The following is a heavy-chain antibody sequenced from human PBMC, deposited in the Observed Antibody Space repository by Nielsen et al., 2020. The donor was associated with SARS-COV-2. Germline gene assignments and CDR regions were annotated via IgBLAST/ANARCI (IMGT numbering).Heavy chain of an antibody. CDR2: SYYSGST. Sequence: PGKGLEFIGSSYYSGSTYYNPSLESRVTISVDTSKNQFSLNLSSVSAADTAVYYCARRIMFSTSSYYYYYMDVWGKGTTVTVSS. CDR3: ARRIMFSTSSYYYYYMDV. D-gene: IGHD6-6*01. V-gene: IGHV4-39*01. J-gene: IGHJ6*03.